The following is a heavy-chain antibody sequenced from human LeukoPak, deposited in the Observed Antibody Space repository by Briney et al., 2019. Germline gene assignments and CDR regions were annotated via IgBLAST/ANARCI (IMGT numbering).Heavy chain of an antibody. CDR3: ARVLSGGDRSLDY. D-gene: IGHD2-21*02. CDR2: INSDGSST. V-gene: IGHV3-74*01. J-gene: IGHJ4*02. CDR1: GFTFSSYW. Sequence: GGSLRLSCVASGFTFSSYWMHWVRQAPGRGLVWVSRINSDGSSTSYADSVKGRFTISRDNAKNTLYLQMNSLRAEDTAVYYCARVLSGGDRSLDYWGQGTLVTVSS.